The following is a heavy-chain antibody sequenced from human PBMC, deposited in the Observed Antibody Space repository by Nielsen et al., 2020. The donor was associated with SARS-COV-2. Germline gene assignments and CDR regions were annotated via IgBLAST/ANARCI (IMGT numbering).Heavy chain of an antibody. J-gene: IGHJ4*02. CDR3: ARGNGWGSYFDY. Sequence: GGSLRLSCAASGFTFSSYAMHWVRQAPGKGLEWVAVISDDGSEKYYAVSVKGRFTISRDNSKNTLYLQMNSLRGEDTAVYYCARGNGWGSYFDYWGQGTLVTVSS. D-gene: IGHD7-27*01. CDR2: ISDDGSEK. V-gene: IGHV3-30-3*01. CDR1: GFTFSSYA.